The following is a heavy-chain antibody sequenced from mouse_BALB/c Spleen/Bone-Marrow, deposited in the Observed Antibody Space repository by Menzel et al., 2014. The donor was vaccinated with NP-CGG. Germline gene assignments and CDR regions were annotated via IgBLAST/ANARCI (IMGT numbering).Heavy chain of an antibody. CDR3: ARLGNDDAMDY. V-gene: IGHV5-6-2*01. D-gene: IGHD2-12*01. CDR2: INSNGGST. J-gene: IGHJ4*01. CDR1: GFTLSSYY. Sequence: EVKLVESGGGLVKLGGSLKLSCAAFGFTLSSYYMSWVRQTPEKRLELVAAINSNGGSTYYPDTVKGRFTISRDNAKNTLYLQMSSLKSEDTALYYCARLGNDDAMDYWGQGTSVTVSS.